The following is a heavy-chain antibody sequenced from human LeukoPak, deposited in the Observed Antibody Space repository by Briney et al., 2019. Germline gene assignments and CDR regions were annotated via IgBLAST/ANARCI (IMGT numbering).Heavy chain of an antibody. CDR2: VYPEDVET. Sequence: ASVKVSRKVSGYTLTELSMHWVCQAPGKGRVWVGGVYPEDVETIYTQKFQGRVTMTEDTSPDTAYMELSSLRSEDTAVYYCAAYTGRSKYDYWGQGALVTVSS. J-gene: IGHJ4*02. D-gene: IGHD1-26*01. V-gene: IGHV1-24*01. CDR1: GYTLTELS. CDR3: AAYTGRSKYDY.